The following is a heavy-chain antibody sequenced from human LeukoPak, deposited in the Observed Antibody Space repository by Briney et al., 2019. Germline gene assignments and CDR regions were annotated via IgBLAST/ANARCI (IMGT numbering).Heavy chain of an antibody. CDR1: GGSISSYY. D-gene: IGHD5-18*01. J-gene: IGHJ5*02. CDR2: IYYSEST. Sequence: SETLSLTCTVSGGSISSYYWSWIRQPPGKGLEWIGYIYYSESTNYNPSLKSRVTISVDTSKNQFSLKLSSVTAADTAVYYCARDSGGYSYGSNWFDPWGQGTLVTVSS. CDR3: ARDSGGYSYGSNWFDP. V-gene: IGHV4-59*01.